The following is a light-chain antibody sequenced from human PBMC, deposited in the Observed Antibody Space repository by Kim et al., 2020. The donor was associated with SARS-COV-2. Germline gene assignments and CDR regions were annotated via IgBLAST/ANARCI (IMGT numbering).Light chain of an antibody. V-gene: IGLV3-21*04. J-gene: IGLJ3*02. CDR1: KLPRKG. CDR2: SDA. Sequence: SYELTQPPSVSVAPGETARITCGGNKLPRKGVHWYQQKPGQAPVLVIYSDADRPSGIPERFSGSNSGKTATLTITRVEVGDEADYYCQGRDNSSDLGVFGGGTQLTVL. CDR3: QGRDNSSDLGV.